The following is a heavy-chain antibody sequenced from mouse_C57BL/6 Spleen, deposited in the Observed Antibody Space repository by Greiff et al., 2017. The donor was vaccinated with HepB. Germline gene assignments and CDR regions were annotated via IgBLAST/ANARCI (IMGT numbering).Heavy chain of an antibody. CDR1: GYTFTSYW. V-gene: IGHV1-55*01. CDR3: ARGGYYGSSYGY. CDR2: IYPGSGST. D-gene: IGHD1-1*01. J-gene: IGHJ2*01. Sequence: QVQLKQPGAELVKPGASVKMSCKASGYTFTSYWITWVKQRPGQGLEWIGDIYPGSGSTNYNEKFKSKATLTVDTSSSTAYMQLSSLTSEDSAVYYCARGGYYGSSYGYWGQGTTLTVSS.